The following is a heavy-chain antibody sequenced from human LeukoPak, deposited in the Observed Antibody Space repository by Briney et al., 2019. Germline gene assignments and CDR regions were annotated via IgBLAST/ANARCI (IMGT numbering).Heavy chain of an antibody. Sequence: PGGSLRLSCAASGITFSGYYMSWIRQVPGKGLEWVSYIGTRSSYTNYADSAKGRFTISRDNAKNSLYLQVNSLRVEDTAVYYCARLRGYCSSTYRWAYYCDYWGQGTLVTVSS. D-gene: IGHD2-2*01. CDR2: IGTRSSYT. J-gene: IGHJ4*02. CDR1: GITFSGYY. CDR3: ARLRGYCSSTYRWAYYCDY. V-gene: IGHV3-11*03.